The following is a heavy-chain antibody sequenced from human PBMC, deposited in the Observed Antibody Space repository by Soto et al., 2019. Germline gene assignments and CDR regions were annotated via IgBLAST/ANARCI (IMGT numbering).Heavy chain of an antibody. CDR3: AKVSRNFEYSIDY. D-gene: IGHD6-6*01. CDR2: ISYDGSNK. V-gene: IGHV3-30*18. J-gene: IGHJ4*02. Sequence: GGSLRLSCAASGFTFSSYGMHWVRQAPGKGLEWVAVISYDGSNKYYADSVKGRFTISRDNTKNTLYLQMKSLRAEDTAVYYCAKVSRNFEYSIDYRGQGTLVTVSS. CDR1: GFTFSSYG.